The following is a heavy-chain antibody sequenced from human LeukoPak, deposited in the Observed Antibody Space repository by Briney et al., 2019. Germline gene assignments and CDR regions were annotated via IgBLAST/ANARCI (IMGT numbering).Heavy chain of an antibody. CDR2: IRWNSGRI. Sequence: GRSLRLSCALSGLTLDVYATRWVRQAPEEGLGWVSGIRWNSGRIGYADSVKGRITISRNNAKNSLYLQMNSLRAEETALYYRAKDIAVALDCLDIWRQGTMVTVSS. CDR3: AKDIAVALDCLDI. D-gene: IGHD6-19*01. CDR1: GLTLDVYA. J-gene: IGHJ3*02. V-gene: IGHV3-9*01.